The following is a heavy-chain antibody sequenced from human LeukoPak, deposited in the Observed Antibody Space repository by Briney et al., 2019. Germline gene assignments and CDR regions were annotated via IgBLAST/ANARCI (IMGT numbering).Heavy chain of an antibody. D-gene: IGHD6-6*01. CDR3: ARAAQVTGRPNLGGHFDY. V-gene: IGHV3-23*01. CDR1: GFTFSSYG. Sequence: PGGSLRLSCAASGFTFSSYGMSWVRQAPGKGLEWVSAISGSGGSTYYADSVKGRFIISRDNSKNTLYLQMNSLRVEDTAVYYCARAAQVTGRPNLGGHFDYWGQGTLVTVSS. CDR2: ISGSGGST. J-gene: IGHJ4*02.